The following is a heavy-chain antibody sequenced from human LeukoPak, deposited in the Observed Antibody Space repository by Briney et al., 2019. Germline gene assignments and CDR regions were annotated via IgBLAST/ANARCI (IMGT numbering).Heavy chain of an antibody. CDR1: GFTFSNAW. CDR3: AKNMIVVVSWFDA. J-gene: IGHJ5*02. Sequence: GGSLRLSCAASGFTFSNAWMSWVRQAPGKGLEWVSGISDSGDNTYYTDSVKGRFTISRDNSKNTLFLQMNSLRAEDTAVYYCAKNMIVVVSWFDAWGQGTLVTVSS. D-gene: IGHD3-22*01. CDR2: ISDSGDNT. V-gene: IGHV3-23*01.